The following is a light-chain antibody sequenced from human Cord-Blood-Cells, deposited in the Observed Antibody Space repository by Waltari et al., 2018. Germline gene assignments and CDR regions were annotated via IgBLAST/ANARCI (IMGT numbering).Light chain of an antibody. CDR2: GAS. J-gene: IGKJ4*01. V-gene: IGKV3-15*01. CDR3: QQYNNWPPLT. CDR1: QSVSSN. Sequence: IVMTQSPATLSVSPGERATLSCRASQSVSSNLACYQQKPGQAPRLLIYGASTSATGIPARFSRRGSGTEFTLTISSLQSEEFAVYYCQQYNNWPPLTFGGGTKVEIK.